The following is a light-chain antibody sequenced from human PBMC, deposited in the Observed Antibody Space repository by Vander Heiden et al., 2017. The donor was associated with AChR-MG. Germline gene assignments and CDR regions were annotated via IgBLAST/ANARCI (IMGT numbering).Light chain of an antibody. J-gene: IGLJ3*02. CDR1: DIGSKV. V-gene: IGLV3-21*02. Sequence: SYVLTQAPSVSVAPGQTATVTCGGNDIGSKVVHWYQQKPGQAPVVVIYDDSDRPSGIPERFSGSNSGATATLTISRVEAGDEATYYCQVWDSIINHVVFGIGTRLTVL. CDR2: DDS. CDR3: QVWDSIINHVV.